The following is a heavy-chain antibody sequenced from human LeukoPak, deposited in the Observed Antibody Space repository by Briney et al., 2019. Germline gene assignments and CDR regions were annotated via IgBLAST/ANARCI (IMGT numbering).Heavy chain of an antibody. CDR3: ARDKIVGPTTLDY. Sequence: GGSLRLSCAASGFTFDDYAMHWVRQAPEKGLEWVSGISWNSGSIGYADSVKGRFTISRDNAKNSLYLQMNSLRADDTAIYYCARDKIVGPTTLDYWGQGTLVTVSS. V-gene: IGHV3-9*01. CDR2: ISWNSGSI. CDR1: GFTFDDYA. D-gene: IGHD1-26*01. J-gene: IGHJ4*02.